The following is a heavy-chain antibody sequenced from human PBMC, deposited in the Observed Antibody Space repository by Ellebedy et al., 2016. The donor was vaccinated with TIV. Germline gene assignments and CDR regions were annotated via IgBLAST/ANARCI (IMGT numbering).Heavy chain of an antibody. V-gene: IGHV3-23*01. D-gene: IGHD3-22*01. CDR2: ISGSGGNT. J-gene: IGHJ4*02. CDR1: GFRFSSYA. CDR3: AKGPGQMWLFGYFDH. Sequence: ESLKISCPASGFRFSSYAMSWVRQAPGKRLEWVSGISGSGGNTYYADSVKGRFTISRDNSKNTLYLQMNSLRAEDTAVYYCAKGPGQMWLFGYFDHWGRGTLVTVSS.